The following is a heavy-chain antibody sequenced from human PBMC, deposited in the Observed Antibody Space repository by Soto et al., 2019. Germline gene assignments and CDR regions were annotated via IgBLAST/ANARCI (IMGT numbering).Heavy chain of an antibody. D-gene: IGHD2-21*01. CDR2: INTYNGNT. CDR1: GYTFTRYG. CDR3: AMGIVYVPPTPQDF. Sequence: QVQLVQSGAEVKNPGASVKVSCKASGYTFTRYGIGWARQAPGQGLEWMGWINTYNGNTNYAQNVQGRVTLTTDTSTITAYMELRTLKSTATAIYYCAMGIVYVPPTPQDFWGQGTTVIVSS. J-gene: IGHJ6*02. V-gene: IGHV1-18*01.